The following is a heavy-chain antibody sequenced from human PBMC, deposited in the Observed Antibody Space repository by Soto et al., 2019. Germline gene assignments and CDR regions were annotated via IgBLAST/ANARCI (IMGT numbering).Heavy chain of an antibody. V-gene: IGHV2-5*02. CDR1: GFSLSTRGVA. J-gene: IGHJ4*02. Sequence: QITLKESGPTLVKPTQTLTLTCTFSGFSLSTRGVAVGWFRQPPGKALEWLALIYWDEDKWYSPSLKSRLTIADDTSKNQIVLTMPNMDPVDTATYYCAHRPRGYAYYFDYRGQGTLVTVSS. D-gene: IGHD5-12*01. CDR3: AHRPRGYAYYFDY. CDR2: IYWDEDK.